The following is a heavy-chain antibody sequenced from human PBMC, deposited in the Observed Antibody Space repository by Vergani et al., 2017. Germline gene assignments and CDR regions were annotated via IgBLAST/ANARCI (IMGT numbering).Heavy chain of an antibody. Sequence: QVQLQQWGAGLLKPSETLSLTCAVYGGSISSGDYYWSWIRQPPGKGLEWIGYIYYSGSTYYNPSLKSRVTISVDTSKNQFSLKLSSVTAADTAVYYCARDKIVVVPAAILVQGPESYYYYYGMDVWGQGTTVTVSS. CDR3: ARDKIVVVPAAILVQGPESYYYYYGMDV. CDR1: GGSISSGDYY. CDR2: IYYSGST. D-gene: IGHD2-2*02. J-gene: IGHJ6*02. V-gene: IGHV4-30-4*08.